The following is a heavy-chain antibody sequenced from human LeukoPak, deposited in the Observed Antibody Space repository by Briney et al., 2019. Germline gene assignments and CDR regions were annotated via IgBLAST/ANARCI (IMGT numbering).Heavy chain of an antibody. CDR2: ISSSSSYI. CDR3: ARDQGSGSYNYYYYMDV. V-gene: IGHV3-21*01. Sequence: GGSLRLSCAASGFTFSSCSMSWVRQAPGKGLEWVSSISSSSSYIYYADSVKGRFTISRDNAKNSLYLQMNSLRAEDTAVYYCARDQGSGSYNYYYYMDVWGKGTTVTVSS. D-gene: IGHD3-10*01. J-gene: IGHJ6*03. CDR1: GFTFSSCS.